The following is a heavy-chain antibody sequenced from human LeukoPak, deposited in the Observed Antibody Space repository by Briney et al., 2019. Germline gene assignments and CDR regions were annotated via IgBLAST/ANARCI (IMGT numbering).Heavy chain of an antibody. D-gene: IGHD3-10*02. CDR1: GFTFSSYN. J-gene: IGHJ6*04. CDR3: AELGITMIGGV. Sequence: PGGSLRLSCAASGFTFSSYNMNWVRQAPGKGLEWVSSISSSSSYIYYADSVKGRFTISRDNAKNSLYLQMNSLRAEDTAVYCCAELGITMIGGVWGKGTTVTISS. V-gene: IGHV3-21*01. CDR2: ISSSSSYI.